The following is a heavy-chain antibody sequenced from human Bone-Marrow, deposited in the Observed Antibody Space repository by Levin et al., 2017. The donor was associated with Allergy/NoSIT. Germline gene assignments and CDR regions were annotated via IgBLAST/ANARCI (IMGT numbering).Heavy chain of an antibody. D-gene: IGHD7-27*01. J-gene: IGHJ3*02. CDR3: ARDLAKWGHLAPDTPSDILDI. V-gene: IGHV1-2*02. CDR2: INTHSGGT. CDR1: GYDFPGHH. Sequence: GESLKISCKASGYDFPGHHIHWVRQAPGQGLEWMGWINTHSGGTKVAQKFQDRVTLTSDASISTAFLELRSLTSDDTAMFFCARDLAKWGHLAPDTPSDILDIWGPGTRVTVSS.